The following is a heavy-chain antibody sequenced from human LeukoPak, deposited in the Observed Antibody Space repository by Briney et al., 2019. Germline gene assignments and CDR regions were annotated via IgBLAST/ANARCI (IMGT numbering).Heavy chain of an antibody. V-gene: IGHV3-30*18. CDR1: GFTFSNYG. D-gene: IGHD3-9*01. CDR3: AKRGILTGEFDY. Sequence: GGSLRLSCAASGFTFSNYGMHWVRQAPGKGLEWVAVISYDGSNKFYADSVKGRFTISRDNSKNTLYLQMNSLRAEDTAVYYCAKRGILTGEFDYWGQGTLVTVSS. CDR2: ISYDGSNK. J-gene: IGHJ4*02.